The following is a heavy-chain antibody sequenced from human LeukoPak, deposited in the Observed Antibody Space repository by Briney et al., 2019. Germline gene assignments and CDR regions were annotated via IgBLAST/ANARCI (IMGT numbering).Heavy chain of an antibody. Sequence: ASVTVSRKSSGYTFTSYDIYWVRQATGQGLERMGWMNPNSGNTGYAQKFQSRVNMTRNTSISTAYMELSSLRSEDTAVYYCAREVWSSSWSSFDPWGQGTLVTVSS. CDR1: GYTFTSYD. CDR2: MNPNSGNT. CDR3: AREVWSSSWSSFDP. D-gene: IGHD6-13*01. V-gene: IGHV1-8*01. J-gene: IGHJ5*02.